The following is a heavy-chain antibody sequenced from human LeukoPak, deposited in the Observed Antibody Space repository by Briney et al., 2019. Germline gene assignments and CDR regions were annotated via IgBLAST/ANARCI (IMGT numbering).Heavy chain of an antibody. V-gene: IGHV3-21*01. CDR2: ISTSSSYI. CDR1: GFTYSTYS. J-gene: IGHJ4*02. D-gene: IGHD4-11*01. CDR3: ARGYSNYVRY. Sequence: GGSLRLSCAASGFTYSTYSMNWVRQAPGKGLEWVSSISTSSSYIYYADSVKGRFTISRDNAKNSLYLQMNSLRAEDTAVYYCARGYSNYVRYWGQGTLVTVSS.